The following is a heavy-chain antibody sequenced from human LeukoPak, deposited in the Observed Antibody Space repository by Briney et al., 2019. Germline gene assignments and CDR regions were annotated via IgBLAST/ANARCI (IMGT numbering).Heavy chain of an antibody. CDR2: ISSSSSYI. CDR3: ARDVPRFYYDSSGYNDY. CDR1: GFTFSSYS. D-gene: IGHD3-22*01. Sequence: PGGSLRLSCAASGFTFSSYSMNWVRQAPGKGLEWVSSISSSSSYIYYADSVKGRFTISRDNAKNSLYLQMNSLRAEDTAVYYCARDVPRFYYDSSGYNDYWGQGTLVTVSS. V-gene: IGHV3-21*01. J-gene: IGHJ4*02.